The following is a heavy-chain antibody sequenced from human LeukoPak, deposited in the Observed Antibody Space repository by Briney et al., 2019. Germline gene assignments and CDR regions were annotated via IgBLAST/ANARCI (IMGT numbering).Heavy chain of an antibody. Sequence: GGSLRLSCAASGFSFSTYAMSWVRQAPGKGLEWVSAISATGGSTYYADSVKGRFTISRDNSKNTLYLQINTLRAEDTAVYYCANRPLDYWGQGTLVTVPS. V-gene: IGHV3-23*01. CDR1: GFSFSTYA. J-gene: IGHJ4*02. CDR2: ISATGGST. CDR3: ANRPLDY.